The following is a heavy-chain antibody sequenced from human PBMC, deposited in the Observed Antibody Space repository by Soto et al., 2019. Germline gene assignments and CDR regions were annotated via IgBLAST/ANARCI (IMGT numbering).Heavy chain of an antibody. CDR3: AILGTYYFHNSDNYFDS. CDR2: INAGNGNT. V-gene: IGHV1-3*05. J-gene: IGHJ4*02. D-gene: IGHD3-22*01. CDR1: GYTLTRYS. Sequence: QVQLVQSGAEEMKPGASLKVSCRTSGYTLTRYSIHWVRQAPGQMLEWMGWINAGNGNTKSSQKFQGRVTISRDTSASTAYMEPRGLRSEDTAVYYCAILGTYYFHNSDNYFDSWGQGTLVTVSS.